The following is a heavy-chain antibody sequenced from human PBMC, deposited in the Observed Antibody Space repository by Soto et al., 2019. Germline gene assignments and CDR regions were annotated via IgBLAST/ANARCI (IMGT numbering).Heavy chain of an antibody. J-gene: IGHJ6*02. D-gene: IGHD3-22*01. CDR1: GGTFSSYA. Sequence: VASVKVSCKASGGTFSSYAISWVRQAPGQGLEWMGGIIPIFGTANYAQKFQGRVTITADGSTSTAYMELSSLRSEDTAVYYCARDRLVFDSSGYASLLYYYYGMDVWGQGTTVTVSS. CDR3: ARDRLVFDSSGYASLLYYYYGMDV. CDR2: IIPIFGTA. V-gene: IGHV1-69*13.